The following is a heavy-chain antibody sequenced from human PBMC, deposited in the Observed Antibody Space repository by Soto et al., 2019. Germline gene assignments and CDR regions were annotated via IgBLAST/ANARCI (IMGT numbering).Heavy chain of an antibody. V-gene: IGHV3-21*01. CDR3: ARDRTATTYYYGMDV. J-gene: IGHJ6*02. CDR1: GFTFSSYS. CDR2: ISSSSSNI. D-gene: IGHD2-21*02. Sequence: EVQLVESGGGLVKPGGSLRLPCAASGFTFSSYSMNWVRQAPGKGLGWVSSISSSSSNIYYEDSVKARFTISRDNAKNSLYLQMNSLRAEDTAVYYCARDRTATTYYYGMDVWGQGTTVTVSS.